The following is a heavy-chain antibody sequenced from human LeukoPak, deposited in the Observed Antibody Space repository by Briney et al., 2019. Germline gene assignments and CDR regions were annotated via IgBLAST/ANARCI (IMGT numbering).Heavy chain of an antibody. J-gene: IGHJ4*02. Sequence: SETLSLTCTVSGGSISSYYWSWIRQPPGKGLEWIGYIYYSGSTKYSPSLKSRVTISIDTSKNQFSLKLNSVTAADTAMYYCAKSGGYGLIDYWGQGTLVTVSS. CDR3: AKSGGYGLIDY. CDR2: IYYSGST. D-gene: IGHD1-26*01. CDR1: GGSISSYY. V-gene: IGHV4-59*08.